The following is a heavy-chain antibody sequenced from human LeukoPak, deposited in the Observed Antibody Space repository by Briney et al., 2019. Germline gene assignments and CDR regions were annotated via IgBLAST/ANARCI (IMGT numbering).Heavy chain of an antibody. CDR3: ARNSYSSSSGVFDY. Sequence: PSETLSLTCAVYGGSFSGYYWSWIRQPPGKGLEWIGSSYHSGSTFYNPSLKSRLTIPIDTSKNQFSLKLSSVTAADTALYYCARNSYSSSSGVFDYWGQGTLVTVSS. CDR1: GGSFSGYY. D-gene: IGHD6-6*01. CDR2: SYHSGST. J-gene: IGHJ4*02. V-gene: IGHV4-34*01.